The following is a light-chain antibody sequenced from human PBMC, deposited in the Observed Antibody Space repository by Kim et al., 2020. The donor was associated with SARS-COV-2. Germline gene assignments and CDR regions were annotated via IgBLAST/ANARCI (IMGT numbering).Light chain of an antibody. V-gene: IGKV3-15*01. Sequence: IVMTQSPATLSVSPGERATLSCRARWSVSSNLAWYQQKPGQAPRLLIYGASTRATGIPVRFSGTGSGTEFTLTISSLQSEDFAVYYCQQYNNWPRTFGQGTKVDIK. CDR2: GAS. J-gene: IGKJ1*01. CDR1: WSVSSN. CDR3: QQYNNWPRT.